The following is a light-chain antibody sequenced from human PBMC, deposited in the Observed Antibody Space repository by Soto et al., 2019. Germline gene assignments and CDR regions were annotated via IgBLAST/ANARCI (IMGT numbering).Light chain of an antibody. J-gene: IGKJ1*01. V-gene: IGKV3-20*01. CDR1: QSVSSKY. Sequence: EIVLTQSPGTLSLSPGERATLSCRASQSVSSKYLAWYQQKPGQAPRLLIYGTSSRATGISDRFRGSGSGTDFTLTISRLEAEDFAVYYCQQNDSSPSWTFGQGTKVESK. CDR2: GTS. CDR3: QQNDSSPSWT.